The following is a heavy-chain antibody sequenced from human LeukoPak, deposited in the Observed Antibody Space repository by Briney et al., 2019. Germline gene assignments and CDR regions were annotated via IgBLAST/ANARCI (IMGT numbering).Heavy chain of an antibody. D-gene: IGHD6-13*01. CDR3: ARGRIAAAGTGPYYYGMDV. J-gene: IGHJ6*02. CDR2: IYYSGST. Sequence: SETLSLTCTVSGGSISSYYWSWIREPPGKGLEWIGYIYYSGSTNYNPSLKSRVTISVDTSKNQFSLKLSSVTAADTAVYYCARGRIAAAGTGPYYYGMDVWGQGTTVTVSS. V-gene: IGHV4-59*01. CDR1: GGSISSYY.